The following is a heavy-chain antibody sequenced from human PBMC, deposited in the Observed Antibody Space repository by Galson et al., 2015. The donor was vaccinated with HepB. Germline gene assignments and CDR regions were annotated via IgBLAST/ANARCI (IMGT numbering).Heavy chain of an antibody. J-gene: IGHJ4*02. CDR1: GYTFTGYY. CDR3: ARVGSPSHSSGYYYY. V-gene: IGHV1-2*02. D-gene: IGHD3-22*01. Sequence: SVKVSCKASGYTFTGYYMHWVRQAPGQGLEWMGWINPNSGGTNYAQKFQGRVTMTRDTSISTAYMELSRLRSDDTAVYYCARVGSPSHSSGYYYYWGQGTLVTVSS. CDR2: INPNSGGT.